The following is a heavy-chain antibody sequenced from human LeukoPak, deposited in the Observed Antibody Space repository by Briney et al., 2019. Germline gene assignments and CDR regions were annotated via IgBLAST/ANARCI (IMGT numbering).Heavy chain of an antibody. J-gene: IGHJ4*02. V-gene: IGHV4-39*01. CDR3: ARQLAWGDIVVVTAILDPYDFDY. Sequence: SQTLSLTCSYSGASISSSSYYWGWIRHPPGKGKEWIGSIYSSGSTYYNPSLKSRVTISVDQSKNQFSLQLSSVTAADTAVYYCARQLAWGDIVVVTAILDPYDFDYWDQGTLVTVSS. CDR1: GASISSSSYY. D-gene: IGHD2-21*02. CDR2: IYSSGST.